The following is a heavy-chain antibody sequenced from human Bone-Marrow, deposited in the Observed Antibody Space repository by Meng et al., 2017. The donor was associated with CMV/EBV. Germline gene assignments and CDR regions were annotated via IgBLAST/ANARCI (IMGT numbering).Heavy chain of an antibody. CDR1: GGSISSSSYY. CDR3: ARGEWDYYYDSSGYYRNWFDP. CDR2: IYYSGST. V-gene: IGHV4-39*07. Sequence: SETLSLTCTVSGGSISSSSYYWGWIRQPPGKGLEWIGSIYYSGSTYYNPSLKSRVTISVDTSKNQFSLKLSSVTAADTAVYYCARGEWDYYYDSSGYYRNWFDPWGKEPWSPSPQ. D-gene: IGHD3-22*01. J-gene: IGHJ5*01.